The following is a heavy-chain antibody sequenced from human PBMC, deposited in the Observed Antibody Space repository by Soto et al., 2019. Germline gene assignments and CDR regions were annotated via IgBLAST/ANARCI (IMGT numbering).Heavy chain of an antibody. V-gene: IGHV3-30*18. CDR3: AKDRGMVYGDYDVFDY. CDR2: ISYDGSNK. CDR1: GFTFSSYG. Sequence: GGSLRLSCAASGFTFSSYGMHWVRQAPGKGLEWVAVISYDGSNKYYADSVKGRFTISRDNSKNTLYLQMNSLRAEDTAVYYCAKDRGMVYGDYDVFDYWGQGTLVTVSS. D-gene: IGHD4-17*01. J-gene: IGHJ4*02.